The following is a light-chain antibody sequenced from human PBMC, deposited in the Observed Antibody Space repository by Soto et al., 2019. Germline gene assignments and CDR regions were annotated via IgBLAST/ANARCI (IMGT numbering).Light chain of an antibody. CDR1: QSVITF. CDR2: DVS. J-gene: IGKJ4*01. CDR3: QQRINWPLT. Sequence: EVVLTQSPVTLSLSPGERATLSCRASQSVITFLAWYQQKPGQAPRLLIYDVSSRATGIPARFSGSGSGTDFTLTISSLEPEDFAVYYCQQRINWPLTFGGGTKVEIK. V-gene: IGKV3-11*01.